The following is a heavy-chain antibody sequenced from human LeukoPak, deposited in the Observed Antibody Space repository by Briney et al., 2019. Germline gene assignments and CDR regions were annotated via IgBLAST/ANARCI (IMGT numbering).Heavy chain of an antibody. V-gene: IGHV4-28*01. CDR3: VRNASSGFFND. CDR2: IHHSGNRFESGST. CDR1: GYFIANTDY. J-gene: IGHJ4*02. D-gene: IGHD3-22*01. Sequence: PSETLSLTCTVSGYFIANTDYWGWIRQSPGKGLEWIGSIHHSGNRFESGSTHYNPSLRSRVTVSADTSKNQFSLTLTSVTAADTAVYFCVRNASSGFFNDWSQGTRVTVSS.